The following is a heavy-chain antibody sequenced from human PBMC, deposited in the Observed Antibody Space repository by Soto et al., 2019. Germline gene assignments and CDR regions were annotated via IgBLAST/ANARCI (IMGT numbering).Heavy chain of an antibody. J-gene: IGHJ4*02. V-gene: IGHV1-8*01. CDR3: ARGKRYTNDY. D-gene: IGHD2-2*02. CDR1: GYTFSNHD. Sequence: QVQLVQSGAEVKKPGASVKVSCKASGYTFSNHDINWVRQATGQGLEWMGWVSPNSGRTGYAQKFQGRVTMTRNTSSSTAYMELSSLRSDDTAVYYCARGKRYTNDYWGQGTLVTVSS. CDR2: VSPNSGRT.